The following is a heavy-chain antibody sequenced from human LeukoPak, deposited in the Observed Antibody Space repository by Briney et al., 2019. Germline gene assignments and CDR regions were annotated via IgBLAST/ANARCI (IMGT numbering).Heavy chain of an antibody. CDR2: INHSGST. CDR1: GGSFSGYY. Sequence: SETLSLTCAVYGGSFSGYYWSWIRQPPGKGLEWIGEINHSGSTNYNPSLKSRVTISVDTSKNQFSLKLSSVTAADTAVYYCARTYQLLYWGQGTLVTVSS. CDR3: ARTYQLLY. V-gene: IGHV4-34*01. J-gene: IGHJ4*02. D-gene: IGHD2-2*01.